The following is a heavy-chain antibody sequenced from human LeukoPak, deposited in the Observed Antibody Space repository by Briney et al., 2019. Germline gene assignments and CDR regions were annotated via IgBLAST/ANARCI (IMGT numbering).Heavy chain of an antibody. D-gene: IGHD2-2*01. CDR1: GFTFSSNS. V-gene: IGHV3-48*01. J-gene: IGHJ4*02. CDR3: ARESPQLSSFDY. Sequence: PGRSLRLSCAASGFTFSSNSMNWVRQAPGKGMEWVSYISSSSTIYYADSVKGRFTISRDNAKNSLYLQMNSLRAEDTAVYYCARESPQLSSFDYWGQGTLVAVSS. CDR2: ISSSSTI.